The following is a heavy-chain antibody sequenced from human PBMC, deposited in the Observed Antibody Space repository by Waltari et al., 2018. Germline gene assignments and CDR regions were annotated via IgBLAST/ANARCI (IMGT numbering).Heavy chain of an antibody. CDR3: ARAGLGSPLQWLQLFDF. V-gene: IGHV3-53*01. CDR1: GFAAAYKD. J-gene: IGHJ4*01. D-gene: IGHD6-19*01. CDR2: IYAGGNT. Sequence: EVQLVESGGGVIQRGGTLSLHCEASGFAAAYKDLSWVRQVPGKGLEWVSVIYAGGNTFYTDSVKGRFTISRDNSKNTLFLQMDSLSADDTAIYYCARAGLGSPLQWLQLFDFWGQGIPVTVSS.